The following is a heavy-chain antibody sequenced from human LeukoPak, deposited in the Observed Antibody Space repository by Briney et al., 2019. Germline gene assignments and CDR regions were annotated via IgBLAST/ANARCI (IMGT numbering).Heavy chain of an antibody. CDR3: ARLHLAFDY. V-gene: IGHV3-74*01. Sequence: GGSLRLSCEASGFTFSSYWMHWVRQAPGKGLVWVSRIYSDGSNTIYADSVKGRFTISRDNAKNTLYLQMNSLRAEDTAVYYCARLHLAFDYWGQGTLVTVSS. CDR2: IYSDGSNT. CDR1: GFTFSSYW. D-gene: IGHD4-11*01. J-gene: IGHJ4*02.